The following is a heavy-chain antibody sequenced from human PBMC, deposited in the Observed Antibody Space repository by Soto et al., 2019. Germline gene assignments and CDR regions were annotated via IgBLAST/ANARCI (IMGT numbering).Heavy chain of an antibody. CDR3: PGKCSGPTCPLVAFVL. V-gene: IGHV1-8*01. J-gene: IGHJ3*01. Sequence: ASVKVSCKASGYTFSSYDINWVRQGPGQGFEWIGWMNADNGNAGYAQKFQGRVTMTRASSMNTAYMELSSLTSEDTAVNDCPGKCSGPTCPLVAFVLWGQGTRVTFSS. D-gene: IGHD2-15*01. CDR2: MNADNGNA. CDR1: GYTFSSYD.